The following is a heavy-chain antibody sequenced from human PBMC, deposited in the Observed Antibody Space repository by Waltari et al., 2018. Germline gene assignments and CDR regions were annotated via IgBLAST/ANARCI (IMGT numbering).Heavy chain of an antibody. V-gene: IGHV1-69*01. CDR3: AALGSIAAAGKKDP. CDR2: SIPILGKA. J-gene: IGHJ5*02. Sequence: QVQLVQSGAEVKKPGSSVKVSCKASGGTFSSYAISWVRQATGQGLEWRGGSIPILGKANYAQKFQGRVTITADESTSTAYMERSSLRSEDTAVYYCAALGSIAAAGKKDPWGQGTLVTVSS. CDR1: GGTFSSYA. D-gene: IGHD6-13*01.